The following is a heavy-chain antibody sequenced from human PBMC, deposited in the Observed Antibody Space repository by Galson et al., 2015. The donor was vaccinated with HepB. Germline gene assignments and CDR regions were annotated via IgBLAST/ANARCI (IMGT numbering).Heavy chain of an antibody. J-gene: IGHJ5*02. V-gene: IGHV3-23*01. CDR2: ITSNGGDT. Sequence: SLRLSCAGSGFTFSTFAMNWVRQAPGKGLEWVSSITSNGGDTYYADSVKGRFTISRDNTNNTLYLHMNSLRAEDTAVYYCAKAPRVLYCNPNHWGLGTLVIVSS. CDR3: AKAPRVLYCNPNH. CDR1: GFTFSTFA. D-gene: IGHD2/OR15-2a*01.